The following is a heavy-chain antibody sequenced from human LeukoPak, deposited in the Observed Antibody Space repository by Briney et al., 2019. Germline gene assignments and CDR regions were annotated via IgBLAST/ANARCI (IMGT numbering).Heavy chain of an antibody. CDR1: GFTFSSYA. J-gene: IGHJ4*02. CDR2: ISYDGSNK. Sequence: GSLRLSCAASGFTFSSYAMHWVRQAPGKGLEWVAVISYDGSNKYYADSVKGRFTISRDNSKNTLSLQMNSLRAEDTAVYYCAKRGPGSPESGKYYFDYWGQGTLVTVSS. CDR3: AKRGPGSPESGKYYFDY. D-gene: IGHD3-10*01. V-gene: IGHV3-30*04.